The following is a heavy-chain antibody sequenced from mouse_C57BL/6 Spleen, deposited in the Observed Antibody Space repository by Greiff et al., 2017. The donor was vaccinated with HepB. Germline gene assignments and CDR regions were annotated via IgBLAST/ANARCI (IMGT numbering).Heavy chain of an antibody. CDR2: ISDGGSYT. CDR3: ARDGQLTLDY. CDR1: GFTFSSYA. Sequence: EVQVVESGGGLVKPGGSLKLSCAASGFTFSSYAMSWVRQTPEKRLEWVATISDGGSYTYYPDNVKGRFTISRDNAKNNLYLQMSHLKSEDTAMYYCARDGQLTLDYWGQGTTLTVSS. D-gene: IGHD3-3*01. V-gene: IGHV5-4*01. J-gene: IGHJ2*01.